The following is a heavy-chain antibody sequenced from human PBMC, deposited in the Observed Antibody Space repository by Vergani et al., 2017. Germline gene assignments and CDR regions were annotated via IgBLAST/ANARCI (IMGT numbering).Heavy chain of an antibody. CDR2: INHSGST. J-gene: IGHJ4*02. V-gene: IGHV4-34*01. CDR3: ARGPGWYYGGNPFGY. D-gene: IGHD4-23*01. Sequence: QVQLQQWGAGLLKPSETLSLTCAVYGGSFSGYYWSLIRQPPGKGLEWIGEINHSGSTNYNPSLKSRVTISVDTSKNQFSLKLSSVTAADTAVYYCARGPGWYYGGNPFGYWGQGTLVTVSS. CDR1: GGSFSGYY.